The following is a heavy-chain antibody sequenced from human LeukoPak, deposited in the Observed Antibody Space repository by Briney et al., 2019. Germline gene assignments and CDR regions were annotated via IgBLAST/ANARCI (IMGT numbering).Heavy chain of an antibody. CDR1: GFTVSSNY. D-gene: IGHD2/OR15-2a*01. J-gene: IGHJ3*02. CDR2: IYNSGNT. CDR3: ARQVIYGAFDI. V-gene: IGHV3-53*01. Sequence: GGSLRLSCAASGFTVSSNYMSWVRQAPGKGLEWVSVIYNSGNTYYADSVKGRFTISRDNSKNTLYLQMSSLRAEDTAVYYCARQVIYGAFDIWGQGTMVTVSS.